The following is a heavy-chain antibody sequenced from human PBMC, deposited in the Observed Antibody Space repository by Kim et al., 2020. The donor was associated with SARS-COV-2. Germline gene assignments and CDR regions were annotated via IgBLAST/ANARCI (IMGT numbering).Heavy chain of an antibody. CDR1: GYIFSNYA. D-gene: IGHD1-26*01. CDR3: ARAHRSGSHWWMIDY. Sequence: ASVKVSCTASGYIFSNYAINWVRQAPGQGLEWMGWINTDIGNPTFAQGFTGRFVFSLDTSVSTAYLVISSLKADDTAVYYCARAHRSGSHWWMIDYWGRGTVVTV. V-gene: IGHV7-4-1*02. CDR2: INTDIGNP. J-gene: IGHJ4*02.